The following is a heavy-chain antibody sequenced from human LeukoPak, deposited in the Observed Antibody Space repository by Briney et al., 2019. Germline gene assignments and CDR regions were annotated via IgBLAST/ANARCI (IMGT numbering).Heavy chain of an antibody. D-gene: IGHD6-19*01. Sequence: GGSLRLSCAASGFTFSSYSMNWVRQAPGKGLEWVSSISSSSSYIYYADSVKGRFTISRDNAKNSLYLQMNSLKTEDTAVYYCTTGSGWYHDDYYYYMDVWGKGTTVTISS. CDR2: ISSSSSYI. J-gene: IGHJ6*03. V-gene: IGHV3-21*03. CDR1: GFTFSSYS. CDR3: TTGSGWYHDDYYYYMDV.